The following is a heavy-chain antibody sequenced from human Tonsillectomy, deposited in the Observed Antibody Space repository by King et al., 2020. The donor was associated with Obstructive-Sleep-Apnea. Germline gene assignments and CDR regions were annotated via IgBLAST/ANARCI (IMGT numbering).Heavy chain of an antibody. CDR1: GGAVSSYY. D-gene: IGHD3-9*01. CDR3: ARQSEILTAYFH. J-gene: IGHJ4*02. V-gene: IGHV4-59*08. CDR2: IYYSGSP. Sequence: VQLQESGPGLVKPSETLSLTCTVSGGAVSSYYWSWSRQPPGKGLEWIGYIYYSGSPSYNPSLKSRVTISVDTSKNQFSLKLSSVTAADTAVYYCARQSEILTAYFHWGQGALVTVSS.